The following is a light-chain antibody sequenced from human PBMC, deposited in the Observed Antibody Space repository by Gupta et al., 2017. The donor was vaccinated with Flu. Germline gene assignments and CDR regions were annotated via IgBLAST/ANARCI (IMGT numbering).Light chain of an antibody. Sequence: EIVFTQSPRTLSLSPGETAALSCGASQSVLSSFLAWYQVKPGQAPRLLIYGASSRATGVSDRFSGSGSLTDFTLTIARLEPEDSAVYYCQQYAGSPPWTFGQGTKVDIK. CDR1: QSVLSSF. CDR2: GAS. J-gene: IGKJ1*01. CDR3: QQYAGSPPWT. V-gene: IGKV3-20*01.